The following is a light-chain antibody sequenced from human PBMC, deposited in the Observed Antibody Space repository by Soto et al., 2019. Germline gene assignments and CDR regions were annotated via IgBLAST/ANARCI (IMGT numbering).Light chain of an antibody. V-gene: IGLV1-47*01. CDR1: SSNIGSAY. CDR3: AAWADSLVV. J-gene: IGLJ2*01. CDR2: RNN. Sequence: QSVLTQPPSASGTPGQTVTISCSGSSSNIGSAYIYWYQHLPGTAPKLLIYRNNQRPSGVPDRFSASKSGTSASLAISGLRSEDDADYYCAAWADSLVVFGGGTPLTVL.